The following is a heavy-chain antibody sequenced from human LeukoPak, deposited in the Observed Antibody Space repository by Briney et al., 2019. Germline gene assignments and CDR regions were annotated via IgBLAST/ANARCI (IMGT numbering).Heavy chain of an antibody. V-gene: IGHV3-74*01. CDR2: INSDGSST. Sequence: GGSLRLSCAASGFTFSSYEMNWVRQAPGKDLEWVSGINSDGSSTSYADSVKGRFTISRDNAKNTLYLQMNSLRAEDTAVYYCARDPCLDRWDFWSGYFDYWGQGTLVTVSS. CDR1: GFTFSSYE. CDR3: ARDPCLDRWDFWSGYFDY. D-gene: IGHD3-3*01. J-gene: IGHJ4*02.